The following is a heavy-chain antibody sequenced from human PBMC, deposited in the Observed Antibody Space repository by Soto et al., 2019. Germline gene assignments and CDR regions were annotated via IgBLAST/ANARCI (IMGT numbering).Heavy chain of an antibody. D-gene: IGHD4-17*01. CDR1: GFTFDDYA. V-gene: IGHV3-9*01. Sequence: EVQLVESGGGLVQPGRSLRLSCAASGFTFDDYAMHWVRQAPGKGLEWVSGISWNSGSIGYADSVKGRFTISRDNAKNSLYLQMNSLRAEDTALYYWAGDYGDYTAFDIWGQGTMVTVSS. CDR2: ISWNSGSI. CDR3: AGDYGDYTAFDI. J-gene: IGHJ3*02.